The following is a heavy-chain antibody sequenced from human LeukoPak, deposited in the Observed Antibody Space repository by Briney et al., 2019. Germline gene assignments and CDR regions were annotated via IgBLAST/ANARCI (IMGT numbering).Heavy chain of an antibody. CDR2: IWYDGSNK. Sequence: GGSLRLSCAASGFTFSSYAMHWVRQAPGKGLEWVAVIWYDGSNKYYADSVKGRFTISRDNSKNTLYLQMNSLRAEDTAVYYCARDRIAARPTRIDSWGQGTLVTVSS. V-gene: IGHV3-33*01. D-gene: IGHD6-6*01. CDR1: GFTFSSYA. CDR3: ARDRIAARPTRIDS. J-gene: IGHJ4*02.